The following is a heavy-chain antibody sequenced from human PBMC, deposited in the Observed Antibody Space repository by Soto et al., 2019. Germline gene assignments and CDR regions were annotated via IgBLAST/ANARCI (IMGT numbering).Heavy chain of an antibody. CDR3: ARYPTRYYDSSGYSHWFDP. J-gene: IGHJ5*02. D-gene: IGHD3-22*01. CDR2: ISGSGGST. Sequence: EVQLLESGGGLVQPGGSLRLSCAASGFTFSSYAMSWVRQAPGKGLEWVSAISGSGGSTYYADSVKGRFTISRDNSKNTLYLQMSSLRAEDTAVYYCARYPTRYYDSSGYSHWFDPWGQGTLVTVSS. CDR1: GFTFSSYA. V-gene: IGHV3-23*01.